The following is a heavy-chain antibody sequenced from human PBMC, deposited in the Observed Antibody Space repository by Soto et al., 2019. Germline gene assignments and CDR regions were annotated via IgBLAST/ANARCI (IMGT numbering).Heavy chain of an antibody. CDR1: GGSISSGGYY. Sequence: LSLTCTVSGGSISSGGYYWSWIRQHPGKGLGWIGYIYYSGSTYYNPSLKSRVTISVDTSKNQFSLKLSSVTAADTAVYYCARETRGVPYYYYYGMDVWGQGTTVTVSS. V-gene: IGHV4-31*03. CDR2: IYYSGST. CDR3: ARETRGVPYYYYYGMDV. J-gene: IGHJ6*02. D-gene: IGHD3-10*01.